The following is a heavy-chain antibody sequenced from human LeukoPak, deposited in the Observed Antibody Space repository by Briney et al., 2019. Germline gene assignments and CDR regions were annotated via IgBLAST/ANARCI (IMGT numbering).Heavy chain of an antibody. D-gene: IGHD2-8*01. Sequence: PSETLSLTCSVSGDSISDFYWNWIRQPPGKRLEWIGNIHYSGNSNYNPSLQSRVTISIDTSRKQLFLKLTPVTAADTAVYYCALAPNSNWFDFWGQGTLVTVSS. CDR2: IHYSGNS. J-gene: IGHJ5*01. V-gene: IGHV4-59*08. CDR1: GDSISDFY. CDR3: ALAPNSNWFDF.